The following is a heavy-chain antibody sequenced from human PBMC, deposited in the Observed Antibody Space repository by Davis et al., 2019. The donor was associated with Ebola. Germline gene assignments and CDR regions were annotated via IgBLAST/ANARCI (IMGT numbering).Heavy chain of an antibody. D-gene: IGHD4-11*01. J-gene: IGHJ5*02. CDR1: GGSISSSNW. V-gene: IGHV4-4*02. Sequence: MPSETLSLTCAVSGGSISSSNWWRWVRQPPGKGLEWIGEIYHSGSTNYNPSLKSRVTISVDTSKNQFSLKLSSVTAADTAVYYCARGRQYGWFDPWGQGTLVTVSS. CDR3: ARGRQYGWFDP. CDR2: IYHSGST.